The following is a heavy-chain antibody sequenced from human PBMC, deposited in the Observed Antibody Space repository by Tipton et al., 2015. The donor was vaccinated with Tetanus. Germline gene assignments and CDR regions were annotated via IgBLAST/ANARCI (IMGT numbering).Heavy chain of an antibody. CDR1: GASARSEKYY. Sequence: TLSLTCFVSGASARSEKYYWSWIRQPPGKGLEWIGYIYFNGTAKYNPSLKSRLTISVDASKKQLSLKLNSVTAADTAVYYCARRGDYVFYYESSGYLWGAAFDIWGQGTMVSVSA. CDR3: ARRGDYVFYYESSGYLWGAAFDI. V-gene: IGHV4-61*01. J-gene: IGHJ3*02. D-gene: IGHD3-22*01. CDR2: IYFNGTA.